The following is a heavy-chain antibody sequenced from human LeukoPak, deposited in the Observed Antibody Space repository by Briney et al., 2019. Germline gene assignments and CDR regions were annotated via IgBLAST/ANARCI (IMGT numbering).Heavy chain of an antibody. V-gene: IGHV3-48*03. CDR2: ISSSGSTI. D-gene: IGHD1-26*01. CDR3: ARDLLVGAHFDY. CDR1: GFTFSSYE. Sequence: GGSLRLSCAASGFTFSSYEMNWVRQAPGKGLEWVSYISSSGSTIYYADSVKGRFTISRDNAKNSLYLQMNSLRAEDTAVNYCARDLLVGAHFDYWGQGTLVTVSS. J-gene: IGHJ4*02.